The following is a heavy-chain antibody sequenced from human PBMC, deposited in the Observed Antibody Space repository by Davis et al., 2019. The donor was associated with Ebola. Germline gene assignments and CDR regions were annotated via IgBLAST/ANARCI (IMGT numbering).Heavy chain of an antibody. CDR1: GGSFSGYY. V-gene: IGHV4-34*01. J-gene: IGHJ4*02. Sequence: MPSETLSLTCAVYGGSFSGYYWSWIRQPPGKGLEWIGEINHSGSTNYNPSLKSRVTISVDTSKNQFSLKLSSVTAADTAVYYCARGSGARGARTRERLDYWGQGTLVTVSS. CDR3: ARGSGARGARTRERLDY. CDR2: INHSGST. D-gene: IGHD1-26*01.